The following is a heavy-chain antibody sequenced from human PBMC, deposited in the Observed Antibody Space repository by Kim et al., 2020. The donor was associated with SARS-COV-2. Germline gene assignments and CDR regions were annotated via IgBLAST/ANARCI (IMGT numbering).Heavy chain of an antibody. D-gene: IGHD6-19*01. V-gene: IGHV3-23*01. Sequence: GGSLILSCEASGFIFGNYAMSWVRQGPGKGLEWVASVNNGNNPYYANSVKGRFTVSRDNAKNMFYLQMGSLRVEDTALYYCAKDHPSRGWPTFDSWGQGTLVIVSS. CDR3: AKDHPSRGWPTFDS. CDR1: GFIFGNYA. J-gene: IGHJ4*02. CDR2: VNNGNNP.